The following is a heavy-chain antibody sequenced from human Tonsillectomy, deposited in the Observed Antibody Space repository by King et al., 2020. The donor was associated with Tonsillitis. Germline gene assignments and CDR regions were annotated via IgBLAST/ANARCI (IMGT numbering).Heavy chain of an antibody. CDR1: GGSISSSNW. CDR3: ARLGPRITNWMLDC. D-gene: IGHD1-20*01. V-gene: IGHV4-4*02. J-gene: IGHJ4*02. Sequence: QVQLQESGPGLVKPSGTLSLTCAVSGGSISSSNWWGWVRQPPGTGLEWIGEIHNSGATNYNPSLKSRVTISADKSKNQFSLNLNSVTAAETAVYYCARLGPRITNWMLDCWGQGFLVTVS. CDR2: IHNSGAT.